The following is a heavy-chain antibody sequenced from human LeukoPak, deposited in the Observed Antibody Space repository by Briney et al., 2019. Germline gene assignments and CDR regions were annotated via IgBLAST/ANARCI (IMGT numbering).Heavy chain of an antibody. CDR3: ARARDNYDISSFSALDY. Sequence: PGRYLRLYPTASGFPFSTYGMHWGRPAPHKRMEWLAVIWYDGSNIYYADSVKGRFAISRDNSRNTLYLLLNSLRAEDTAVYYCARARDNYDISSFSALDYWGQGTLVTVSS. V-gene: IGHV3-33*01. CDR2: IWYDGSNI. D-gene: IGHD3-22*01. J-gene: IGHJ4*02. CDR1: GFPFSTYG.